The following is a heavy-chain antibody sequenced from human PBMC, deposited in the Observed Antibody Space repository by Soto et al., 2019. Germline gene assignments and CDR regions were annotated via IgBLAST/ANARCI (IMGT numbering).Heavy chain of an antibody. Sequence: EVQLLESGGGLVLPGGSLRLSCAASGFIFSDYSMSWVRQAPGKGLEWVSGISGRGGSTYYADSVKGRFTISRDSSRNTLFLQMNSLRAEDTALYFCARSSGATWEQSYFDYWGQGTRVPVSS. CDR1: GFIFSDYS. D-gene: IGHD1-26*01. V-gene: IGHV3-23*01. CDR2: ISGRGGST. J-gene: IGHJ4*02. CDR3: ARSSGATWEQSYFDY.